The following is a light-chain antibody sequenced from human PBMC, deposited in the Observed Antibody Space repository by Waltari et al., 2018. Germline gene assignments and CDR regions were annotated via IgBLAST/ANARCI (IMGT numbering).Light chain of an antibody. Sequence: DIVMTQSPLSLPVTPGEPASISCRSSQSLLHRNGYNYLDWYLQKPGQSPQLLIYLGSNRASGVPDRFSGSVSGTDFTLKISRLEAEEVGVYYCMQALQTPPWTFGQGTKVEIK. CDR1: QSLLHRNGYNY. J-gene: IGKJ1*01. CDR3: MQALQTPPWT. CDR2: LGS. V-gene: IGKV2-28*01.